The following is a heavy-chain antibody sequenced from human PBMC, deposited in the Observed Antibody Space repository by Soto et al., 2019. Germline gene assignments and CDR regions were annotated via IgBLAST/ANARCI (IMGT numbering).Heavy chain of an antibody. J-gene: IGHJ6*02. CDR1: GYTFTGYY. CDR2: INPNSGGT. Sequence: ASVKVSCTASGYTFTGYYMHWVRQAPGQGLEWMGWINPNSGGTNYAQKFQGWVTMTRDTSISTAYMELSRLRSDDTAVYYCARVWLGIAAAGDYYYGMDVWGQGTTVTVSS. CDR3: ARVWLGIAAAGDYYYGMDV. D-gene: IGHD6-13*01. V-gene: IGHV1-2*04.